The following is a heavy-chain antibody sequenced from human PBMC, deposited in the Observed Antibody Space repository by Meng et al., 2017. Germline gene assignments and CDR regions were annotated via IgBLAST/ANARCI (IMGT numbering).Heavy chain of an antibody. CDR2: IDYGGST. V-gene: IGHV4-61*01. J-gene: IGHJ4*02. D-gene: IGHD3-16*01. CDR3: ARTRGDYYFDY. CDR1: GDSVTVGSHY. Sequence: QVQLQGSGPGLVGPSETLCLTCTVSGDSVTVGSHYWSWIRQPPGKGMEWIGYIDYGGSTSYNPSLRSRVTISVDTSNNQFSLKLSSVTAADTAVFYCARTRGDYYFDYWGQGTLVTVSS.